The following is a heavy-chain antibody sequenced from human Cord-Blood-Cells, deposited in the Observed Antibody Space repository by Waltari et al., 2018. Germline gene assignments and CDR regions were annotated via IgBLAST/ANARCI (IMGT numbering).Heavy chain of an antibody. CDR1: GGTFSSYA. D-gene: IGHD3-10*01. CDR3: ARNSPYYYGSGSYKGAFDI. V-gene: IGHV1-69*06. CDR2: IIRSFGTA. J-gene: IGHJ3*02. Sequence: QVQLVQSGAEVKKPGSSVKVSCKASGGTFSSYAISWVRQAPGQGLEWMGGIIRSFGTANYAQKFQGRVTITADKSTSTAYMELSSLRSEDTAVYYCARNSPYYYGSGSYKGAFDIWGQGTMVTVSS.